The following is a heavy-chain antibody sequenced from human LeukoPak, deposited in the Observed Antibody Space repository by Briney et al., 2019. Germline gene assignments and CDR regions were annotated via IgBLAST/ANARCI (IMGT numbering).Heavy chain of an antibody. V-gene: IGHV4-61*01. CDR1: GGSISSSSYN. D-gene: IGHD2-15*01. CDR2: ISYSGST. J-gene: IGHJ6*02. Sequence: PSETLSLTCTVSGGSISSSSYNWGWIRQPPGKGLEWIGYISYSGSTNYNPSLESRVTISVDTSKNQFSLKLSSVTAADTAVYYCARDRRTPDYYYYYGMDVWGQGTTVTVSS. CDR3: ARDRRTPDYYYYYGMDV.